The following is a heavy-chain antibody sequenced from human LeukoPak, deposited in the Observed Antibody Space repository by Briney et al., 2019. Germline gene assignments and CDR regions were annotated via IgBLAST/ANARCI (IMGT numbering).Heavy chain of an antibody. V-gene: IGHV3-21*04. J-gene: IGHJ4*02. CDR2: ISGSSFYI. D-gene: IGHD5-18*01. CDR1: GFIFSSCS. CDR3: VTGRYSHGF. Sequence: GGSLRLSCAASGFIFSSCSMNWVRQAPGKGLEWVSSISGSSFYINYADSVRGRFTISRDNAKNSLYLQMNSLRAEDTAVYYCVTGRYSHGFWGPGTLVTVSS.